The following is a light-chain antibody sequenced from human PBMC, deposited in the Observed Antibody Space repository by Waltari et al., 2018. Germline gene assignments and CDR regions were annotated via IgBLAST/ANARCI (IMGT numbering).Light chain of an antibody. V-gene: IGKV4-1*01. CDR3: QQYYSTPRS. Sequence: DIVMTQSPDSLAVSLGERATINCKSSQSVLYSSNNKNYLAWYQQKPGQPPKLLIYWASTLASGVPDRFSGSGSGTDFTLTISSLQAEDVAVYYCQQYYSTPRSFGQGTKLEIK. CDR2: WAS. CDR1: QSVLYSSNNKNY. J-gene: IGKJ2*03.